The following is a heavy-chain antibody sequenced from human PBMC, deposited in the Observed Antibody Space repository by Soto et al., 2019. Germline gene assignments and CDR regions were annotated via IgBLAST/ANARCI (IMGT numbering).Heavy chain of an antibody. V-gene: IGHV4-38-2*01. Sequence: SETLSLTCAVSGYSISSGYYWGWIRQPPGKGLEWIGSIYHSGSTYYNPSLKSRVTISVDTSKNQFSLKLSSVTAADTAVYYCARRIVGATTSYLDYFDYWGQGTLVTVSS. CDR2: IYHSGST. CDR3: ARRIVGATTSYLDYFDY. D-gene: IGHD1-26*01. CDR1: GYSISSGYY. J-gene: IGHJ4*02.